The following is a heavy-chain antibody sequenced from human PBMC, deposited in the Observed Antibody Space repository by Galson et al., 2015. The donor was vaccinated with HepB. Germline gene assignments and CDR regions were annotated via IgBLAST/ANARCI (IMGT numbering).Heavy chain of an antibody. CDR1: GFTFSNYA. CDR3: ARRQGYCTSTSCYGDYFDF. Sequence: YLRLSCAASGFTFSNYAMHWVRKAPGKGLEYVSGISTNGGSTHYADSVKGRFTISRDNSKNTLYLQLGSLTTDDMAVYYCARRQGYCTSTSCYGDYFDFWGQGTLVTVSS. V-gene: IGHV3-64*02. J-gene: IGHJ4*02. D-gene: IGHD2-2*01. CDR2: ISTNGGST.